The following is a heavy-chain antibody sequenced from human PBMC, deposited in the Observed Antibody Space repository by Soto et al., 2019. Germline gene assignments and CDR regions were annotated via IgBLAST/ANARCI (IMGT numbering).Heavy chain of an antibody. CDR2: IYYSGST. V-gene: IGHV4-39*01. Sequence: ETLSLTCTVSGGSISSSSYYWGWIRQPPGKGLEWIGSIYYSGSTYYNPSLKSRVTISVDTSKNQFSLKLSSVTAADTAVYYCASTRYYYGSGSYYKPFDYWGQGTLVTVSS. D-gene: IGHD3-10*01. CDR1: GGSISSSSYY. CDR3: ASTRYYYGSGSYYKPFDY. J-gene: IGHJ4*02.